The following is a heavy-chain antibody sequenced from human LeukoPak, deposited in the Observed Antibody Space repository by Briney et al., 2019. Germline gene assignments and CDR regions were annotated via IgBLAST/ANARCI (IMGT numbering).Heavy chain of an antibody. D-gene: IGHD3-3*01. Sequence: SETLSLTCAVYGGSFSSYYWSWIRQHPGKGLEWIGYIYYSGSTYYNPSLKSRVTISVDTSKNQFSLKLSSVTAADTAVYYCARVVVWSGYNPDTWGQGTLVTVSS. J-gene: IGHJ5*02. V-gene: IGHV4-31*11. CDR2: IYYSGST. CDR1: GGSFSSYY. CDR3: ARVVVWSGYNPDT.